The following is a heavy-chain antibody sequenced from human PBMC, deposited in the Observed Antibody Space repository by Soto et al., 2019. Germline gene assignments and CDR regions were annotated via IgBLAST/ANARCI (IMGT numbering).Heavy chain of an antibody. J-gene: IGHJ4*02. CDR2: ISYDGSNK. Sequence: QVQLVESGGGVVQPGRSLRLSCAASGFTFSSYGMHWVRQAPGKGLEWVAVISYDGSNKYYADSVKGRFTISRDNSKNTLYLQMNSLRAEDTAVYYCAKDPGRASIYWGQGTLVTVSS. V-gene: IGHV3-30*18. CDR1: GFTFSSYG. CDR3: AKDPGRASIY.